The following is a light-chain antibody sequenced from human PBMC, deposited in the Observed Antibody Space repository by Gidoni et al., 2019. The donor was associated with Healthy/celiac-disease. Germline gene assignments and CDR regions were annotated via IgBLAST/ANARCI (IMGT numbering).Light chain of an antibody. V-gene: IGLV3-19*01. CDR3: NSRDSSGNSVV. J-gene: IGLJ2*01. CDR2: GKN. CDR1: SLRSYY. Sequence: CQGDSLRSYYASWYQQKPGQAPVLVIYGKNNRPSGIPDRFSGSSSGNTASLTITGAQAEDEADYYCNSRDSSGNSVVFGGGTKLTVL.